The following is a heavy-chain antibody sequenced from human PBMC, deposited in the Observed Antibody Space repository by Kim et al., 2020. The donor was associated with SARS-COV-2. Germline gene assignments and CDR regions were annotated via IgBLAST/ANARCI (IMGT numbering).Heavy chain of an antibody. CDR3: ARDRGQVVAATYYYYGMDV. CDR2: IIPIFGTA. D-gene: IGHD2-15*01. J-gene: IGHJ6*02. CDR1: GGTFSSYA. V-gene: IGHV1-69*13. Sequence: SVKVSCKASGGTFSSYAISWVRQAPGQGLEWMGGIIPIFGTANYAQKFQGRVTITADESTSTAYMELSSLRSEDTAVYYCARDRGQVVAATYYYYGMDVWGQGTTVTVSS.